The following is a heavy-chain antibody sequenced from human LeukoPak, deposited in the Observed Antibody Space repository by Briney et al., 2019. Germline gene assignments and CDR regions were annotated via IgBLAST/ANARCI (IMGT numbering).Heavy chain of an antibody. Sequence: PGGSLRLSCAASGFTFSSYSMNWVRQAPGKGLEWVSSIRSSSSYIYYADSVKGRFTISRDNAKNSLYLQMNGLRAEDTAVYYCAELGITMIGGVWGKGTTVTISS. V-gene: IGHV3-21*01. CDR1: GFTFSSYS. CDR2: IRSSSSYI. D-gene: IGHD3-10*02. J-gene: IGHJ6*04. CDR3: AELGITMIGGV.